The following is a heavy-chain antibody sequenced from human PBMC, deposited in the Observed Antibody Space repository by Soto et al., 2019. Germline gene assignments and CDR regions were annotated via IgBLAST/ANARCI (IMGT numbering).Heavy chain of an antibody. Sequence: QVQLQESGPGLVKPSETLSLTCTVSGGSMNTYYWGWFRQPPGKGLEWVGYIYYSGSTTYSPSLKSRVTISVDTSKNQFSLKLISVTAADTAVYYCARLGGYYQAFDQWGQGSLVTVSS. J-gene: IGHJ4*02. CDR3: ARLGGYYQAFDQ. V-gene: IGHV4-59*08. CDR2: IYYSGST. CDR1: GGSMNTYY. D-gene: IGHD3-22*01.